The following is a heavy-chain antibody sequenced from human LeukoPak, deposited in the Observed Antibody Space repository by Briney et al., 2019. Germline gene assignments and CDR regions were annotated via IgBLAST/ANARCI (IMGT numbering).Heavy chain of an antibody. CDR1: GYTFTSYG. J-gene: IGHJ4*02. CDR3: ARDDYGDY. Sequence: GASVKVSCKASGYTFTSYGISWVRQAPGQGLEWMGWISAYNGNTNCAQKFQGRVTITADKSTSTAYMELSSLRSEDTAVYYCARDDYGDYWGQGTLVTVSS. CDR2: ISAYNGNT. V-gene: IGHV1-18*01.